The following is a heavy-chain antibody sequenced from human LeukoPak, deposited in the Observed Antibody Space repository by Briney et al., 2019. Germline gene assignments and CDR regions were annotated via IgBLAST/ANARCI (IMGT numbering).Heavy chain of an antibody. CDR3: ARDREPLRYFDWPFHYPTLYYFDY. Sequence: ASVKVSCKASGYTFTGYYMHWVRQAPGQGLEWMGWINPNSGGTNYAQKFQGRVTMTRDTSISTAYMELSRLRSDDTAVYYCARDREPLRYFDWPFHYPTLYYFDYWGQGTLVIVSS. CDR2: INPNSGGT. D-gene: IGHD3-9*01. CDR1: GYTFTGYY. J-gene: IGHJ4*02. V-gene: IGHV1-2*02.